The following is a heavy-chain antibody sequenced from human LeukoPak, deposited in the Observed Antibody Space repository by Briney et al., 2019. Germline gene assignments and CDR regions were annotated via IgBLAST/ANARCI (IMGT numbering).Heavy chain of an antibody. CDR3: AGLGITMIGGV. J-gene: IGHJ6*03. D-gene: IGHD3-10*02. V-gene: IGHV3-23*01. CDR2: ISGSGGST. Sequence: GGTLRLSCAASGFTFSSYGMSWARRAPGRGLEWVSAISGSGGSTYYADSVKGRFTLSRDNAKNSLYLQMNSLGAEDTAVYYCAGLGITMIGGVWGKGTTV. CDR1: GFTFSSYG.